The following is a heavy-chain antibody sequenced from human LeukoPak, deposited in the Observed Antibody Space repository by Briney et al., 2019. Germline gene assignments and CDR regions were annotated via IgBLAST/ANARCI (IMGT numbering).Heavy chain of an antibody. V-gene: IGHV3-48*02. CDR1: GFTFSYYS. CDR2: ISGTGSPI. D-gene: IGHD2-15*01. CDR3: ARVGNSGDFDY. Sequence: GGSLRLSCAASGFTFSYYSMNWVRQAPGKGLEWVSYISGTGSPIHYADSVKGRFTISRDNAKNSLYLQMRSLRDEDTAMYYCARVGNSGDFDYWGQGTLVTASS. J-gene: IGHJ4*02.